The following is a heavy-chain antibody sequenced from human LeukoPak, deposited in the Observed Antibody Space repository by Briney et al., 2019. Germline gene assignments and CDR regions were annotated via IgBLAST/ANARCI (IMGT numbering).Heavy chain of an antibody. Sequence: SETLSLTCTVSGGSISSDSYYWAWIRQHPGKGLEWIGYIYYSGSTYYNPSLKSRVTISVDTSKNQFSLKLSSVTAADTAVYYCARAPNFTIFGVVIPDYYYGMDVWGQGTTVTVSS. CDR1: GGSISSDSYY. J-gene: IGHJ6*02. D-gene: IGHD3-3*01. CDR2: IYYSGST. CDR3: ARAPNFTIFGVVIPDYYYGMDV. V-gene: IGHV4-31*03.